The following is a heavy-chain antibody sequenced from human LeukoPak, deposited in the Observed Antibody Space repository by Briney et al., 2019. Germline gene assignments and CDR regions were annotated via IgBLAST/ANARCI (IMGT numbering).Heavy chain of an antibody. CDR1: GGSLSSNI. CDR2: IVPIFGKT. J-gene: IGHJ5*02. V-gene: IGHV1-69*05. D-gene: IGHD2-2*01. CDR3: ARGWGIPAPISWFDP. Sequence: SVKVSCKASGGSLSSNIIGWVRQAPGQGLEWMGGIVPIFGKTNYAQKFQGRVTVTTDESSNTAFMELSSLRSDDTAIYYCARGWGIPAPISWFDPWGQGTLVTVSS.